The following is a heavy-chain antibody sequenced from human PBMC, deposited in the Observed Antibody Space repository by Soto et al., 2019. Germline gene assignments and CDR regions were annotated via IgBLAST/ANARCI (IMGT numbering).Heavy chain of an antibody. V-gene: IGHV4-59*02. D-gene: IGHD2-15*01. CDR1: GGSVTGYY. J-gene: IGHJ6*02. CDR3: ARHDAVPKLQKGIGD. CDR2: IYYAGNT. Sequence: TSETLSLTCTVSGGSVTGYYWSWIRQAPGRGLEWIGYIYYAGNTLYTPSLSSRVTISVDTSKNQFSLKLYFVTAADTAVYFCARHDAVPKLQKGIGDWGHLTTVPVS.